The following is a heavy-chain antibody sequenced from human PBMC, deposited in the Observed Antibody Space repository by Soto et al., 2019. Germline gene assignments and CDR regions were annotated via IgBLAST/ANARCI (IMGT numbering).Heavy chain of an antibody. J-gene: IGHJ4*02. CDR2: IIPMFGTA. CDR3: ASWIQLWLRLINEGYSG. V-gene: IGHV1-69*12. CDR1: GATFTTYA. D-gene: IGHD5-18*01. Sequence: QVQLVQSGAEVKKPESPVKVSCKAPGATFTTYATSWVRQAPGQGLEWMGGIIPMFGTANYAQRFQDRVTSTADESTNTVHMGTSSVRSEGTAVYFCASWIQLWLRLINEGYSGWGQRTLVTVSP.